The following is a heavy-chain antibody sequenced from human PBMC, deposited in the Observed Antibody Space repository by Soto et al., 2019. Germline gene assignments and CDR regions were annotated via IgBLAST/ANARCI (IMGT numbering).Heavy chain of an antibody. CDR2: IGGSGVTT. CDR3: AKDRLSSPCTWFDP. J-gene: IGHJ5*02. V-gene: IGHV3-23*01. D-gene: IGHD5-12*01. Sequence: EVQLLESGGGLVQPGGSLRLSCAASGFTFDNYAMSWVRQAPGKGLEWVSGIGGSGVTTYYAHSVKGRFTISRDNSKNTLYLQMNSLRAEDTAVYYCAKDRLSSPCTWFDPGGQGTLVTVSS. CDR1: GFTFDNYA.